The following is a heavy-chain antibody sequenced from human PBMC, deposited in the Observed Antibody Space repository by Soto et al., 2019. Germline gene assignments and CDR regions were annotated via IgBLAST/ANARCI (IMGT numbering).Heavy chain of an antibody. CDR1: GGSISSYY. J-gene: IGHJ3*02. CDR3: ARDPGGGDAFDI. Sequence: QVQLQESGPGLVKPSETLSLTCTVSGGSISSYYWSWIRQPPGKGLEWIGYIYYSGSTNYNPSLKRRVTISVDTSKNQFSLKLSSVTAADTAVYYCARDPGGGDAFDIWGQGTMVTVSS. D-gene: IGHD3-16*01. CDR2: IYYSGST. V-gene: IGHV4-59*01.